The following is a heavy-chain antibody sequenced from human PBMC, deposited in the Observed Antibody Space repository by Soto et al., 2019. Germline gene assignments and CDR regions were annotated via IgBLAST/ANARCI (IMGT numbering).Heavy chain of an antibody. Sequence: GASLLLSCAEWGFIFSAVQLNCVRESPGRGPEWLPSTTGTSAFTHYAGSIEGRFTISRDNPNNLLFLQMDNLRPEDTAVYYCARDNLAFQGAFDLWGQGTLVTVPQ. V-gene: IGHV3-21*01. D-gene: IGHD3-16*01. J-gene: IGHJ4*02. CDR3: ARDNLAFQGAFDL. CDR1: GFIFSAVQ. CDR2: TTGTSAFT.